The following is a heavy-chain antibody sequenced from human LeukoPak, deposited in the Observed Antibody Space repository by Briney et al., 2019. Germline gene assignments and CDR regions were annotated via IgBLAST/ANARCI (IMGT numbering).Heavy chain of an antibody. CDR1: GFTFSSYS. CDR2: ISSSSSYI. V-gene: IGHV3-21*01. J-gene: IGHJ3*02. Sequence: PGGSLRLSCAASGFTFSSYSMNWVRQAPGKGLEWVSSISSSSSYIYYADSVKGRFTISRDNAKNSLYLQMNSLRAEDTAVYYCARDPVGAAKGDIWGQGTMVTVSS. D-gene: IGHD1-26*01. CDR3: ARDPVGAAKGDI.